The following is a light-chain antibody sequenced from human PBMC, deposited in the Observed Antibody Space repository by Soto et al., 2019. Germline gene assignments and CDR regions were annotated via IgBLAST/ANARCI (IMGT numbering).Light chain of an antibody. CDR2: GAS. CDR1: SSDVGAYDS. V-gene: IGLV2-14*03. J-gene: IGLJ1*01. CDR3: SSYTSDSSYV. Sequence: QSALTQPASVSGSPGQSIAISCTGTSSDVGAYDSVCWYQQHPGKAPKLIIFGASNRPSGVSNRFSGYKSGNTASLTISGLQAEDEADYYCSSYTSDSSYVFGTGTQLTVL.